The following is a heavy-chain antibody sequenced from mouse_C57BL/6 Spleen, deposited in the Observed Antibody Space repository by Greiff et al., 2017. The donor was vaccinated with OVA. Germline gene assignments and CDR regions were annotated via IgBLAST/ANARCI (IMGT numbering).Heavy chain of an antibody. J-gene: IGHJ4*01. D-gene: IGHD1-1*01. V-gene: IGHV5-17*01. Sequence: EVNVVESGGGLVKPGGSLKLSCAASGFTFSDYGMHWVRQAPEKGLEWVAYISSGSSTIYYADTVKGRFTISRDNAKNTLFLQMTSLRSEDTAMYYCARRRGITTVVAQYYYAMDYWGQGTSVTVSS. CDR3: ARRRGITTVVAQYYYAMDY. CDR2: ISSGSSTI. CDR1: GFTFSDYG.